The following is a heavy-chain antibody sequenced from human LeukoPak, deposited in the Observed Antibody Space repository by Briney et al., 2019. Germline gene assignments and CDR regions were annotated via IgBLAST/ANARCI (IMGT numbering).Heavy chain of an antibody. CDR3: ARGVTYYYDSSGYYPDY. CDR2: ISAYNGNT. CDR1: GYTFTSYG. D-gene: IGHD3-22*01. V-gene: IGHV1-18*01. J-gene: IGHJ4*02. Sequence: ASVNVSCKASGYTFTSYGISWVRQAPGQGLEWMGWISAYNGNTNYAQKLQGRVTMTTDTSTSTAYMELRSLRSDDTAVYYCARGVTYYYDSSGYYPDYWGQGTLVTVSS.